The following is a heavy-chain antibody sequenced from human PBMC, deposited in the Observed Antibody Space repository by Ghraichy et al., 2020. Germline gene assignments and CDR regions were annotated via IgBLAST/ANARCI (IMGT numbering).Heavy chain of an antibody. D-gene: IGHD2-21*01. CDR2: IWNDGSKK. CDR3: ARSYCPECYSFLAY. Sequence: GESLRLSCAASGFTFSGYGMHWVRQAPGKGLEWVAVIWNDGSKKYYADSVKGRFTISRDNPRSTLYLQMDSLRAEDTAVYYCARSYCPECYSFLAYWGQGTLLTVSS. J-gene: IGHJ4*02. CDR1: GFTFSGYG. V-gene: IGHV3-33*01.